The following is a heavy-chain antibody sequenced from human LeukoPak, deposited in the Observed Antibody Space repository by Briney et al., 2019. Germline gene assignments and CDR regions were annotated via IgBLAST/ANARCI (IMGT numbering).Heavy chain of an antibody. J-gene: IGHJ3*02. CDR1: GFTFSSYS. Sequence: PGGSLRLSCAASGFTFSSYSMNWVRQAPGKGLEWVSYISSSSSTIYYADSVKGRFTISRDNAKNSLYLQMNSLRAEDTAVYHCARGKQWELLILDAFDIWGQGTMVTVSS. D-gene: IGHD1-26*01. CDR2: ISSSSSTI. V-gene: IGHV3-48*01. CDR3: ARGKQWELLILDAFDI.